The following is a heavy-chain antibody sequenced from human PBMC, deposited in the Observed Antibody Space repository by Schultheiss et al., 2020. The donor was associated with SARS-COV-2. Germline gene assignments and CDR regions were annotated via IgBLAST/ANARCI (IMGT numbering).Heavy chain of an antibody. V-gene: IGHV3-33*01. CDR2: KWFDDSNT. Sequence: GESLKISCAASGFTFSSYAMHWVRQAPGKGLEWVAVKWFDDSNTYSAESVKGRITVSRDRSRNVMYLEMDDLRVEDTAVYYCARGGRPAAGLVSGLDVWGQGTTVTVSS. CDR3: ARGGRPAAGLVSGLDV. CDR1: GFTFSSYA. J-gene: IGHJ6*02. D-gene: IGHD6-13*01.